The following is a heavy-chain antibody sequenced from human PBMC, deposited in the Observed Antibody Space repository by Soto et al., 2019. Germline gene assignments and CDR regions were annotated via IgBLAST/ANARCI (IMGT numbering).Heavy chain of an antibody. CDR3: AKNGHCSSTSCPVYLLPEYYYYYMDV. CDR2: ISGSGGST. V-gene: IGHV3-23*01. CDR1: GFTFGSYA. J-gene: IGHJ6*03. Sequence: EVQLLESGGGLVQPGGSLRLSCAASGFTFGSYAMSWVRQAPGKGLEWVSAISGSGGSTYYADSVKGRFTISRDNSKNTLYLQMNSLRADDTAVYYCAKNGHCSSTSCPVYLLPEYYYYYMDVWGKGSTVSVSS. D-gene: IGHD2-2*01.